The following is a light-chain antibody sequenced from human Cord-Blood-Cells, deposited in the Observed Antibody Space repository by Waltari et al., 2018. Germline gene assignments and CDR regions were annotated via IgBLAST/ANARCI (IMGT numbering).Light chain of an antibody. CDR3: QQRSNWL. CDR1: QSVSSY. CDR2: DAS. Sequence: EIVLTQSPATLSFSPGERATLSCKASQSVSSYLAWYQQKPSKAPRLLIYDASNRATGIPARFSGSGSGTDFTRTTSSLEPEDVAVYYCQQRSNWLFGGGTKVAIK. J-gene: IGKJ4*01. V-gene: IGKV3-11*01.